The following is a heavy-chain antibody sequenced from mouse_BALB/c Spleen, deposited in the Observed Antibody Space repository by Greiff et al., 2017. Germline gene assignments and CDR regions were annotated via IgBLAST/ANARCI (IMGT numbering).Heavy chain of an antibody. J-gene: IGHJ1*01. V-gene: IGHV14-3*02. Sequence: VQLQQSGAELVKPGASVKLSCTASVFNIKDTYMHWVKQRPEQGLEWIGRIDPANGNTKYDPKFQGKATITADTSSNTAYLQLSSLTSEDTAVYYCARSDYYGSSYWYFDVWGAGTTVTVSS. CDR2: IDPANGNT. CDR1: VFNIKDTY. CDR3: ARSDYYGSSYWYFDV. D-gene: IGHD1-1*01.